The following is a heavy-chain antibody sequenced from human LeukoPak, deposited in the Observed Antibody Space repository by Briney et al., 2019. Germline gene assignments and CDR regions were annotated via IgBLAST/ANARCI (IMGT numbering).Heavy chain of an antibody. D-gene: IGHD6-13*01. CDR1: GFTFSSYA. J-gene: IGHJ4*02. Sequence: GGSLRLSCTASGFTFSSYAMSWVRQAPGKGLEWVSAISGSSGSTYYTDSVKGRFTISRGNSKNTLYLQMSSLRAEDTAIYYCAKSAYSSSCSSFDYWGQGTLVTVSS. V-gene: IGHV3-23*01. CDR2: ISGSSGST. CDR3: AKSAYSSSCSSFDY.